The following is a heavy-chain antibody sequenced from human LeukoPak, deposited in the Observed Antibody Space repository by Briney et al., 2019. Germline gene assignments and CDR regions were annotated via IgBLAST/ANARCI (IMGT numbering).Heavy chain of an antibody. CDR2: IYTSGST. D-gene: IGHD6-19*01. V-gene: IGHV4-4*07. CDR1: GGSISSYY. J-gene: IGHJ6*03. Sequence: SETLSLACTVSGGSISSYYWSWIRQPAGKGLEWIGRIYTSGSTNYNPSLKSRVTMSVDTSKNQFSLKLSSVTAADTAVYYCARAISSGWYRYYYYMDVWGKGTTVTVSS. CDR3: ARAISSGWYRYYYYMDV.